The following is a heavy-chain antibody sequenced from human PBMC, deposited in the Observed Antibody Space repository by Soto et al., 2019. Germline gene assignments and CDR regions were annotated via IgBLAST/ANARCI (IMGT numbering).Heavy chain of an antibody. J-gene: IGHJ3*02. D-gene: IGHD3-3*01. CDR2: ISGSGGST. CDR3: AKETKTYYDFVGDDAFDI. CDR1: GFTFSSYA. V-gene: IGHV3-23*01. Sequence: GGSLRLSCAASGFTFSSYAMSWVRQAPGKGLEWVSAISGSGGSTYYADSVKGRFTISRDNSKNTLYLQMNSLRAEDTAVCYCAKETKTYYDFVGDDAFDIWGQGTMVTVSS.